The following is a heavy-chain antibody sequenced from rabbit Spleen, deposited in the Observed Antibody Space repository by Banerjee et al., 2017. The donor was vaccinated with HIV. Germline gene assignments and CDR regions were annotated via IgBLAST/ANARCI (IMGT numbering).Heavy chain of an antibody. D-gene: IGHD4-1*01. V-gene: IGHV1S7*01. J-gene: IGHJ4*01. CDR1: GFHVTTYY. CDR3: AREGSGQVFFNL. Sequence: QLVETGGGLVQPGGSLTLSCKASGFHVTTYYMSWVRQAPGKGLEWIGYIDPVFGVTYYASWVNGRFSISRENTQNTVYLQLNSLTAADTATYFCAREGSGQVFFNLWGQGTLVTVS. CDR2: IDPVFGVT.